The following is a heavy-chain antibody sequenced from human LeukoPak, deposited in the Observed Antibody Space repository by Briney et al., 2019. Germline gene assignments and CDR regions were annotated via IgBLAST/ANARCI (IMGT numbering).Heavy chain of an antibody. Sequence: GASVKVSCKASGYTFTTYYIHWVRQAPGQGLEWMGWINPNSGGTNYAQKFQGRVTMTRATSISTAYMELSGLRFDDTAVYYCARSRQQLILGGNYWGQGTLVTVSS. D-gene: IGHD6-13*01. J-gene: IGHJ4*02. V-gene: IGHV1-2*02. CDR1: GYTFTTYY. CDR2: INPNSGGT. CDR3: ARSRQQLILGGNY.